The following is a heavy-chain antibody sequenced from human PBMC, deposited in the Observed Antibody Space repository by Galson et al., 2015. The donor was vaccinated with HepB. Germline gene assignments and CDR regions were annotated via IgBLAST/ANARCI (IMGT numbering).Heavy chain of an antibody. J-gene: IGHJ4*02. CDR2: TYYTGTT. CDR1: GGSITSGGFY. V-gene: IGHV4-31*03. D-gene: IGHD3-22*01. Sequence: TLSLTCTVSGGSITSGGFYWSWIRQHPGKGLEWIGHTYYTGTTSYNPSPKRRVTMSVDTSKKQFSLKLNSVTAADTAVYYCARVKFTPTMIGGGPQSGRYYFDRWGQGTLVTVSS. CDR3: ARVKFTPTMIGGGPQSGRYYFDR.